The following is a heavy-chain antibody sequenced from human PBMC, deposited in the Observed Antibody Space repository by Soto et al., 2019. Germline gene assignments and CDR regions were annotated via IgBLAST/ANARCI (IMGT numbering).Heavy chain of an antibody. CDR3: AKDPYCSSISCYAGNFYY. CDR2: ISDSGGTT. Sequence: GGSLSLSCAASGFNFSNYPMSWVRQAPGKGLEWVSYISDSGGTTYYADSVKGRFTISRDNSKNTLYLQMNSLRAEDTAVYYCAKDPYCSSISCYAGNFYYWGQGALVTVSS. CDR1: GFNFSNYP. D-gene: IGHD2-2*01. V-gene: IGHV3-23*01. J-gene: IGHJ4*02.